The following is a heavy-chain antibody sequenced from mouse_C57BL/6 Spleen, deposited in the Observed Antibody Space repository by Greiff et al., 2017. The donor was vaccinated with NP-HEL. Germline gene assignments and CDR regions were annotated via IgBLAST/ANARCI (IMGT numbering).Heavy chain of an antibody. Sequence: QVQLQQPGAELVMPGASVKLSCKASGYTFTSYWMHWVKQRPGQGLEWIGEIDPSDSYTNYNQKFKSKSTLTVDKSSSTAYMQLSSLTSEDSAVYYCARPIYYYEGWYFDVWGTGTTVTVSS. CDR3: ARPIYYYEGWYFDV. D-gene: IGHD1-1*02. V-gene: IGHV1-69*01. CDR2: IDPSDSYT. CDR1: GYTFTSYW. J-gene: IGHJ1*03.